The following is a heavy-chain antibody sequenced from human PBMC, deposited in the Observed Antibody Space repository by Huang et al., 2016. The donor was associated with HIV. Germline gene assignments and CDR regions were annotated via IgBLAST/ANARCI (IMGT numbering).Heavy chain of an antibody. CDR2: IRIDNGLT. V-gene: IGHV3-48*01. Sequence: EVQLVESGGRLVRPGGSLRLACAASGFTFSAFSMNWLRQAPGKGMVWSSYIRIDNGLTYYADSVKGRFTISRDTAKNALYLQMNSLRADDTALYFCARGKYDVLTGWDDTYYFDHWGQGTLVTVSS. CDR1: GFTFSAFS. J-gene: IGHJ4*02. CDR3: ARGKYDVLTGWDDTYYFDH. D-gene: IGHD3-9*01.